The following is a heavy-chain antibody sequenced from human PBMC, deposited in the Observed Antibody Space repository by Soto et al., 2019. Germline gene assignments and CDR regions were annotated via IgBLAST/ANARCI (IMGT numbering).Heavy chain of an antibody. V-gene: IGHV6-1*01. D-gene: IGHD1-26*01. CDR2: AYYRSKWYN. Sequence: SQTLSLTCAISGDSVSSSSVTWNWIRQFPSRGLEWLGRAYYRSKWYNDYAESVKSRITINPDTSKNQFSLHLNSVTPEDTAVYYCVRLIGNSWLDFWGQGTLVTVSS. CDR1: GDSVSSSSVT. CDR3: VRLIGNSWLDF. J-gene: IGHJ5*01.